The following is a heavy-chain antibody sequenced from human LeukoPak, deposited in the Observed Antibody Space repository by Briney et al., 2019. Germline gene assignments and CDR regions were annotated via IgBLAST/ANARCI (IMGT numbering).Heavy chain of an antibody. J-gene: IGHJ4*02. CDR3: ASATVTEFDY. Sequence: GGSLRLSCAASGFTFSNYAMHWVRQAPGKGLEWVAVISYDGSNKYYADSVKGRFTISRDNSKNTLYLQMNSLRVEDTAVYYCASATVTEFDYWGQGTLVTVSS. V-gene: IGHV3-30-3*01. CDR2: ISYDGSNK. CDR1: GFTFSNYA. D-gene: IGHD4-17*01.